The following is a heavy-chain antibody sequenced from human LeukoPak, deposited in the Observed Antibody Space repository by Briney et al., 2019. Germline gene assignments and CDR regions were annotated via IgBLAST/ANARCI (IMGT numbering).Heavy chain of an antibody. CDR2: IIPIFGTA. CDR3: ARGGWIQLWLDY. Sequence: SVKVSCKASGGTFSSYAISWVRQAPGQGLEWMGGIIPIFGTANYAQKFQGRVTITADESTSTAYMELSSLRSEDTAVYYCARGGWIQLWLDYWGQGTLVTVSS. J-gene: IGHJ4*02. D-gene: IGHD5-18*01. CDR1: GGTFSSYA. V-gene: IGHV1-69*13.